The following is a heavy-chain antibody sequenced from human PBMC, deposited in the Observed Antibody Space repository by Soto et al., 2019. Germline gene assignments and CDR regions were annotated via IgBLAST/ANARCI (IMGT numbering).Heavy chain of an antibody. D-gene: IGHD2-2*02. V-gene: IGHV5-51*01. Sequence: GESLKISCKVFGDSFTGFWIGWVRHRPGKGLEWVGSIYPRDSDIRYNPSFEGQVTVSADRSTTTAFLQWSSLMASDTAIYYCARRDIVVVPAAIPITYYYYGMDVWGQGTTVTVLL. CDR2: IYPRDSDI. CDR1: GDSFTGFW. J-gene: IGHJ6*02. CDR3: ARRDIVVVPAAIPITYYYYGMDV.